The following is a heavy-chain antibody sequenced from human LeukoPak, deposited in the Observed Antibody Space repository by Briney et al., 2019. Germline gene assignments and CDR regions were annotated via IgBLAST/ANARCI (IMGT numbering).Heavy chain of an antibody. CDR3: ARVELWMVEAATRGLYYGLDV. CDR1: GFTITDYY. V-gene: IGHV3-11*01. Sequence: GGSLRLSCAASGFTITDYYFNWIRQAPGKGLEWLSYISANGEIIYYADSVKGRFTISRDNARNSLYLQMNSLRAEDTGVYYCARVELWMVEAATRGLYYGLDVWGQGTTVTVSS. CDR2: ISANGEII. J-gene: IGHJ6*02. D-gene: IGHD2-15*01.